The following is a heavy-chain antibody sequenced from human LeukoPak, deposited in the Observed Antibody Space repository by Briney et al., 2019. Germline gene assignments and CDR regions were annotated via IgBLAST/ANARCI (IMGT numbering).Heavy chain of an antibody. Sequence: PGGSLRLSWAASGFTFSSYGMHWVRQAQGKGLEWVAFIRYDGSNKYYADSVKGRFTISRDNSKNTVYLQMNSLRAEDTAIYYCTKARDDYGVDTIDSWGQGTLVTVSS. CDR1: GFTFSSYG. CDR2: IRYDGSNK. J-gene: IGHJ4*02. CDR3: TKARDDYGVDTIDS. D-gene: IGHD5-12*01. V-gene: IGHV3-30*02.